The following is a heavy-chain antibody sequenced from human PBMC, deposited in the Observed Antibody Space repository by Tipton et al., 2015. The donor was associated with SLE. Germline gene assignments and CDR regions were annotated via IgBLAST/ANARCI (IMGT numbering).Heavy chain of an antibody. D-gene: IGHD3-16*01. V-gene: IGHV3-23*03. J-gene: IGHJ4*02. CDR3: AKFSVAYHSFDF. Sequence: GSLRLSCAASGFSFSKSAMSWVRQAPGKGLEWVSIIYSGDRRTFYGDSVRGRFTISRDDSENTVSLQLRGLRAEDTAIYYCAKFSVAYHSFDFWGPGSLVTVSS. CDR2: IYSGDRRT. CDR1: GFSFSKSA.